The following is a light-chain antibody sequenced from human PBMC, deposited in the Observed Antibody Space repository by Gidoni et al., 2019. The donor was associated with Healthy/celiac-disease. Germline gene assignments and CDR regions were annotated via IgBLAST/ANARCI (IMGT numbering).Light chain of an antibody. CDR3: QQYYSTPRT. J-gene: IGKJ2*01. CDR1: QSVLYSSNNKNY. V-gene: IGKV4-1*01. CDR2: WAS. Sequence: DIVMTQSPASLAVSLGERATINCKSSQSVLYSSNNKNYLAWYQQKPGQPPKLLIYWASTRESGVPYRFRGSGSGTDFTLTISSLQAEDVAVYYCQQYYSTPRTFGQGTKLEIK.